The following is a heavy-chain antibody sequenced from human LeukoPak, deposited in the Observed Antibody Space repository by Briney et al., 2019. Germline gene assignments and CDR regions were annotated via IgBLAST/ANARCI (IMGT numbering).Heavy chain of an antibody. Sequence: GGSLRLSCAASGFTFSDYYMSWIRQAPGKGLEWVGRIKSKTDGGTTDYAAPVKGRFTISRDDSKNTLYLQMNSLKTEDTAVYYCTTDRGPPMDVWGKGTTVTVSS. CDR2: IKSKTDGGTT. CDR3: TTDRGPPMDV. D-gene: IGHD3-10*01. CDR1: GFTFSDYY. V-gene: IGHV3-15*01. J-gene: IGHJ6*04.